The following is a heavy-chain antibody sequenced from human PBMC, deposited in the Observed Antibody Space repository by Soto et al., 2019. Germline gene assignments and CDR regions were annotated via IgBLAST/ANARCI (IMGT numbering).Heavy chain of an antibody. V-gene: IGHV6-1*01. CDR3: AQSLAVADSQGAFDI. CDR1: GDSVSSNSAA. Sequence: SETLSLTCAISGDSVSSNSAAWNWIRQSPSRGLEWLGRTYYRSKWYNDYAVSVKSRITINPDTSKNQFSLQLNSVTPEDTAVYYCAQSLAVADSQGAFDIWGQGTMVTVSS. J-gene: IGHJ3*02. D-gene: IGHD6-19*01. CDR2: TYYRSKWYN.